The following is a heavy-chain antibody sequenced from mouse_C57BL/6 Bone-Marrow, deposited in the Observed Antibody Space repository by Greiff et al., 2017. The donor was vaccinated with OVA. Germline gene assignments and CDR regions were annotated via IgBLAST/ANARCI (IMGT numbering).Heavy chain of an antibody. D-gene: IGHD2-4*01. J-gene: IGHJ3*01. CDR3: AREDYGWFAY. Sequence: QVQLQQPGAELVKPGASVKLSCKASGYTFTSYWMHWVKQRPGQGLEWIGMIHPNSGSTNYNEKFKSKATLTVDKPSSTAYMQLSSLTSEDSAVYYCAREDYGWFAYWGQGTLVTVSA. CDR2: IHPNSGST. CDR1: GYTFTSYW. V-gene: IGHV1-64*01.